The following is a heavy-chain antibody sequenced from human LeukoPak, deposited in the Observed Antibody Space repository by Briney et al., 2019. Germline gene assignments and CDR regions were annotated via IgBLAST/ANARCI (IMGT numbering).Heavy chain of an antibody. CDR1: GYTFTTYD. V-gene: IGHV1-8*01. CDR3: ARNAPKTGDFFY. D-gene: IGHD7-27*01. CDR2: MSPNSGNT. J-gene: IGHJ4*02. Sequence: GASVKVSCKASGYTFTTYDFYWVRHPTAQGLELMGLMSPNSGNTGYAQKFQGRVTLTRDTSISTAYMELSSLTSEDTAVYYCARNAPKTGDFFYWGQGTLVSVSS.